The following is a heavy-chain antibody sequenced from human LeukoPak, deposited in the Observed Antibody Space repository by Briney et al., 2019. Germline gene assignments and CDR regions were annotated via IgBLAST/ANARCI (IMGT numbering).Heavy chain of an antibody. D-gene: IGHD5-24*01. CDR2: IKQDGSEK. CDR1: GFTFSSYW. Sequence: GGSLRLPCAASGFTFSSYWMSWVRQAPGKGLEWVANIKQDGSEKYYVDSVKGRFTISRDNAENSLYLQMNSLRAEDTALYYCAKDKGDGYNLAPFDYWGQGTLVTVSS. CDR3: AKDKGDGYNLAPFDY. J-gene: IGHJ4*02. V-gene: IGHV3-7*03.